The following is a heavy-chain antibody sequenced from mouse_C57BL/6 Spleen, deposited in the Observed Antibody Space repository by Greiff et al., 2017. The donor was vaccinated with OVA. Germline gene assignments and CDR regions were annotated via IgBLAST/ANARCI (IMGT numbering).Heavy chain of an antibody. CDR1: GYTFTSYW. CDR3: ANFYYGSSYMFAY. D-gene: IGHD1-1*01. V-gene: IGHV1-69*01. CDR2: IDPSDSYT. Sequence: QVQLKQSGAELVMPGASVKLSCKASGYTFTSYWMHWVKQRPGQGLEWIGEIDPSDSYTNYNQKFKGKSTLTVDKSSSTAYMQLSSLTSEDSAVYYCANFYYGSSYMFAYWGQGTLVTVSA. J-gene: IGHJ3*01.